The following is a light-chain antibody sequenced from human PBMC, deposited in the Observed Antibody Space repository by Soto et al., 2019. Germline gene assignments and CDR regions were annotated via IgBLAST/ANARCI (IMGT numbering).Light chain of an antibody. Sequence: QSVLTQPPSVSGAPGQRVTISCTGSSSNIGAGYDVHWYKQLPRTAPQLLIYGNTNRPSGVPDRFSGSKSGTSGSLAITGLQAEDEADYYCQSYDNSPSGSYVFGTGTKLTVL. CDR2: GNT. CDR3: QSYDNSPSGSYV. V-gene: IGLV1-40*01. J-gene: IGLJ1*01. CDR1: SSNIGAGYD.